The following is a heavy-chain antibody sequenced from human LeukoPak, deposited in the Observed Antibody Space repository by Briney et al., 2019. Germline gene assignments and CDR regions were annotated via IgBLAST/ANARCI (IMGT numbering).Heavy chain of an antibody. CDR3: ARQYSYGLGHWFDP. D-gene: IGHD5-18*01. J-gene: IGHJ5*02. Sequence: GGSLRLSCAASGFTFSSYGMHWVRQAPGKGLEWVAVISYDGSNQYYADSVKGRFTISRDNSKNSLYLQMNSLRAEDTAVYYCARQYSYGLGHWFDPWGQGTLVTVSS. CDR2: ISYDGSNQ. CDR1: GFTFSSYG. V-gene: IGHV3-30*03.